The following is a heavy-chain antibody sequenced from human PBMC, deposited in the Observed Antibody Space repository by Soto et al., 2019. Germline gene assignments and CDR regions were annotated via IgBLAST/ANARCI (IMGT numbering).Heavy chain of an antibody. Sequence: ASVKVSCKASGGTFSSYAITWVRQATGQGLEWMGWMNPNSGNTGYAQKFQGRVTMTRNTSISTAYMELSSLRSEDTAVYYCARGRGSSWFNYYYYGMDVWGQGTTVTVSS. D-gene: IGHD6-13*01. CDR1: GGTFSSYA. J-gene: IGHJ6*02. CDR3: ARGRGSSWFNYYYYGMDV. CDR2: MNPNSGNT. V-gene: IGHV1-8*02.